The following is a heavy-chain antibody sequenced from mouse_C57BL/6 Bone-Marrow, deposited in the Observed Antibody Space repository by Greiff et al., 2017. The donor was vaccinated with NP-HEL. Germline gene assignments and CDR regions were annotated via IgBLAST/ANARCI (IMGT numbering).Heavy chain of an antibody. V-gene: IGHV5-17*01. CDR3: ARGGRYWFAY. J-gene: IGHJ3*01. CDR2: ISSGSSTI. D-gene: IGHD1-1*01. Sequence: EVKVEESGGGLVKPGGSLKLSCAASGFTFSDYGMHWVRQAPEKGLEWVAYISSGSSTIYYADTVKGRFTISRDNAKNTLFLQMTSLRSEDTAMYYCARGGRYWFAYWGQGTLVTVSA. CDR1: GFTFSDYG.